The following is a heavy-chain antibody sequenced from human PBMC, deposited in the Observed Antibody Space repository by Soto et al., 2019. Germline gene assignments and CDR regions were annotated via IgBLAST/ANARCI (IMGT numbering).Heavy chain of an antibody. V-gene: IGHV4-34*01. CDR2: INRSRST. J-gene: IGHJ4*02. D-gene: IGHD3-9*01. CDR3: ARGWVGTGSHYFRF. Sequence: PSETLSLTCAVYGESFGGYYWSWIRQPPGKGLEWIGEINRSRSTNHNPSLKSRVTISVDTSKNQFSLKLNSVTAADTAVYYCARGWVGTGSHYFRFWGQGTLVTVSS. CDR1: GESFGGYY.